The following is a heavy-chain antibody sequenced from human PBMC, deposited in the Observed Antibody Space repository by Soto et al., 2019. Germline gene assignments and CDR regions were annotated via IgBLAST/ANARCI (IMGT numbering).Heavy chain of an antibody. CDR3: ASTGGFGEFSTSYYYYYYMDV. J-gene: IGHJ6*03. V-gene: IGHV3-23*01. Sequence: GGSLRLSCAASGFTFSSYAMSWVRRAPGKGLEWVSAISGSGGSTYYADSVKGRFTISRDNSKNTLYLQMNSLRAEDTAVYYCASTGGFGEFSTSYYYYYYMDVWGKGTTVTVSS. D-gene: IGHD3-10*01. CDR1: GFTFSSYA. CDR2: ISGSGGST.